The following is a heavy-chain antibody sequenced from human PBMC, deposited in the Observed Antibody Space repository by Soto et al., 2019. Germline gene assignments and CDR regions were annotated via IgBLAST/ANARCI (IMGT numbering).Heavy chain of an antibody. CDR2: IYWGDDK. CDR1: GFSLSTSGVG. Sequence: QITLKESGPTRVKPTQTLTLTCTFSGFSLSTSGVGVGWIRQPPGKALEWLAFIYWGDDKRYNPSLKSRLTITKDTSRNQLVLTMTHMDPVDTASYYCAHRAGLQGNWDGGYFDYWGLGTLVTVSS. V-gene: IGHV2-5*02. CDR3: AHRAGLQGNWDGGYFDY. J-gene: IGHJ4*02. D-gene: IGHD1-1*01.